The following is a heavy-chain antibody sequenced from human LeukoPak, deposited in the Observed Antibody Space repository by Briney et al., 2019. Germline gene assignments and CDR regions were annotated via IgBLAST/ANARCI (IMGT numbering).Heavy chain of an antibody. CDR1: GFTFSNYG. J-gene: IGHJ4*02. CDR3: AKEGTAQISTWYDY. Sequence: GGSLRLPCATSGFTFSNYGMHWVRQAPGKGLEWVAVVSYEGKSQYYADSVRGRFTISRDNSKNTLYLQMNSLRGEDAAVYYCAKEGTAQISTWYDYWGQGTLVTVSS. V-gene: IGHV3-30*18. CDR2: VSYEGKSQ. D-gene: IGHD6-13*01.